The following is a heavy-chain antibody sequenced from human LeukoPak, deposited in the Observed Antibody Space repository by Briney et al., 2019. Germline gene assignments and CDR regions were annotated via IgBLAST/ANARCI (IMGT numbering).Heavy chain of an antibody. V-gene: IGHV3-21*01. J-gene: IGHJ1*01. CDR3: ARAPSEIGGYYPEYFRH. D-gene: IGHD3-22*01. Sequence: GGSLRLSCAASGFTFISYAMEWVRQAPGKGLEWVSSISSGSSHIYYADSVKGRFTISRDNAKNTVSLQMTSLRAEDTGVYYCARAPSEIGGYYPEYFRHWGQGTLVIVSS. CDR2: ISSGSSHI. CDR1: GFTFISYA.